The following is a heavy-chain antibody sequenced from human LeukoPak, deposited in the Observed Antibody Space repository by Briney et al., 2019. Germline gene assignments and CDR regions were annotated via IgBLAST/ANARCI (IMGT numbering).Heavy chain of an antibody. CDR3: AREVRFLEWSYFDY. CDR1: GGTFSSYA. J-gene: IGHJ4*02. D-gene: IGHD3-3*01. Sequence: EASVKVSCKASGGTFSSYAISWVRQAPGQGLKWMGGIIPIFGTANYAQKFQGRVTITADKSTSTAYMELSSLRSEDTAVYYCAREVRFLEWSYFDYWGQGTLVTVSP. V-gene: IGHV1-69*06. CDR2: IIPIFGTA.